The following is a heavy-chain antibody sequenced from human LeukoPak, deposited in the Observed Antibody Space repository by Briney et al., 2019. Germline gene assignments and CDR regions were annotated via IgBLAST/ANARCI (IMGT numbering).Heavy chain of an antibody. Sequence: TGGSLRLSCAASGFTFSSYAMHWVRQAPGKGLEWVAVISYDGSNKYYADSAKGRFTISRDNSKNTLYLQMNSLRDEDTAVYYCARDRKEYYYGSGSPYYYYGMDVWGQGTTVTVSS. CDR3: ARDRKEYYYGSGSPYYYYGMDV. J-gene: IGHJ6*02. CDR2: ISYDGSNK. CDR1: GFTFSSYA. D-gene: IGHD3-10*01. V-gene: IGHV3-30-3*01.